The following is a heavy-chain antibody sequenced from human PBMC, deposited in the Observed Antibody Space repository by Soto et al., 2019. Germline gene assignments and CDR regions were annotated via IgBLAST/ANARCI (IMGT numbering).Heavy chain of an antibody. CDR2: IYYSGST. CDR3: ARARPDGSRLDP. CDR1: GGSISSGDYY. D-gene: IGHD6-13*01. J-gene: IGHJ5*02. V-gene: IGHV4-30-4*01. Sequence: QVQLQESGPGLVKPSQTLSLTCTVSGGSISSGDYYWSWIRQPPGKGLEWIGYIYYSGSTYYNPSLKGPLTISVDTSKSQFCLRRSSGTAADTGVYCCARARPDGSRLDPWGQGTLVTVSS.